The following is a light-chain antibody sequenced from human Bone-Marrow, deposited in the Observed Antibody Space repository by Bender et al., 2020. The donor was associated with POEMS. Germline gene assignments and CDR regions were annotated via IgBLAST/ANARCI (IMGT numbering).Light chain of an antibody. CDR2: DNS. V-gene: IGLV3-25*02. J-gene: IGLJ3*02. CDR3: QSSDYSGTVNWV. CDR1: ELRFKT. Sequence: SYVLTQPPSVAVAPGKTANITCGGKELRFKTVHWYQQRPGQAPVLVIYDNSDRPSGISERISGSSSGTTVTLTISGVQAEDEADYYCQSSDYSGTVNWVFGGGTKLTVL.